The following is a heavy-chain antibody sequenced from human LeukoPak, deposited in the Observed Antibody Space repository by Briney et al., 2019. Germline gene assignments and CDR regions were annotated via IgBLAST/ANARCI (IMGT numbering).Heavy chain of an antibody. V-gene: IGHV4-34*01. CDR1: GGSFSAYS. CDR3: ARGPTISETGYFDY. J-gene: IGHJ4*03. Sequence: SETLSLTCAVYGGSFSAYSWSWIRQSPGKGLEWIAEINHRGDTNYNPSVKSRVSISVDTSKNQFSVKVTSLTAADTAVYYCARGPTISETGYFDYWGQGTLVTVSS. D-gene: IGHD1-1*01. CDR2: INHRGDT.